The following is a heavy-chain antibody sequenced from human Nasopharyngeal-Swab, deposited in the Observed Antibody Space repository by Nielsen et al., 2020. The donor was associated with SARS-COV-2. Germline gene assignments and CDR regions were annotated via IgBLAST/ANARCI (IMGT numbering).Heavy chain of an antibody. V-gene: IGHV3-23*01. CDR2: IRGSGGST. CDR1: GFTFSSYA. J-gene: IGHJ4*02. CDR3: AKDLGVESPLWFDY. D-gene: IGHD4-23*01. Sequence: GGSLRLSCTASGFTFSSYAMSWVRQAPGKGLEWVSEIRGSGGSTYYAESVKGRFTISRDNSKNTLYLQMSNLRAEDTAIYYCAKDLGVESPLWFDYWGQGTLLTVSS.